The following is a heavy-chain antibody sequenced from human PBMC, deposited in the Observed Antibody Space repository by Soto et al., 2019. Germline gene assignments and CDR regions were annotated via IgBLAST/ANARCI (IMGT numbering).Heavy chain of an antibody. D-gene: IGHD2-2*01. CDR1: GFTFSDYY. CDR2: ISSGGFIT. Sequence: QVQLVESGGGSVKPGGSLRLSCAASGFTFSDYYMSWIRQVPGKGLEWVSYISSGGFITYYADSVKGRFTTSWDKAKNSLYLQMNTLSANDTAVYYCATGVVPATKWGYYSYGLDVWGQGTTVTVSS. CDR3: ATGVVPATKWGYYSYGLDV. J-gene: IGHJ6*02. V-gene: IGHV3-11*01.